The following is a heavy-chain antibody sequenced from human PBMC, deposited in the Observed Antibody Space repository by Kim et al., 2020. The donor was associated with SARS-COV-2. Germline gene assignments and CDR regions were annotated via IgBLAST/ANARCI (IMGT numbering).Heavy chain of an antibody. Sequence: STYYADSVKGRCTISRDNAKTTLYLQMNSLRAEDTAVDYCARDLDYYGMDVWGQGTTVTVSS. J-gene: IGHJ6*02. V-gene: IGHV3-53*01. CDR2: ST. CDR3: ARDLDYYGMDV.